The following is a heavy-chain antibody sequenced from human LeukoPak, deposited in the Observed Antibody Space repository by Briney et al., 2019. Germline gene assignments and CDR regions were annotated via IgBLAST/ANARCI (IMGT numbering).Heavy chain of an antibody. CDR1: GGSISSYY. D-gene: IGHD5-18*01. J-gene: IGHJ4*02. CDR2: IYYSGST. CDR3: ARGGIQLWLHRGLGFDY. V-gene: IGHV4-59*12. Sequence: SETLSLTCTVSGGSISSYYWSWIRQPPGKGLEWIGYIYYSGSTNYNPSLKSRVTISVDTSKNQFSLKLSSVTAADTAVYYCARGGIQLWLHRGLGFDYWGQGTLVTVSS.